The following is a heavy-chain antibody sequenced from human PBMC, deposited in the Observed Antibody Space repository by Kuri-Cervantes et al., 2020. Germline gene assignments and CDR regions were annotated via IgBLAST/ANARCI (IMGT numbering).Heavy chain of an antibody. D-gene: IGHD6-19*01. CDR3: ATLRPGPYSSGWYSLGA. V-gene: IGHV1-24*01. Sequence: ASVKVSCKASGYTFTSYGISWVRQAPGQGLEWMGGFDPEDGETIYAQKFQGRVTMTEDTSTDTAYMELSSLRSEDTAVYYCATLRPGPYSSGWYSLGAWGQGTLIIVSS. CDR2: FDPEDGET. J-gene: IGHJ4*02. CDR1: GYTFTSYG.